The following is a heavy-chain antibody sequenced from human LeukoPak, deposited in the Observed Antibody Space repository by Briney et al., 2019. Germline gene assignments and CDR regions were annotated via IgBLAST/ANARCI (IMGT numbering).Heavy chain of an antibody. Sequence: GGSLRLSCAASESIVSGNYMTWVRQAPGKGLEWVSAISGSGGSTYYADSVKGRFTISRDNSKNTLYLQMNSLRAEDTAVYYCAKAEYSSGWYWGQGTLVTVSS. CDR3: AKAEYSSGWY. J-gene: IGHJ4*02. V-gene: IGHV3-23*01. D-gene: IGHD6-19*01. CDR2: ISGSGGST. CDR1: ESIVSGNY.